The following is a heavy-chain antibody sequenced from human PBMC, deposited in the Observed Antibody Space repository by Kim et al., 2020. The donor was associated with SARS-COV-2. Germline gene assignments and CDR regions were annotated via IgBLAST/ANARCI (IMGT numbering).Heavy chain of an antibody. J-gene: IGHJ4*02. CDR1: GGSVSSGSYY. CDR2: IYYSGST. D-gene: IGHD6-13*01. V-gene: IGHV4-61*01. CDR3: ARDSRSSSWYPGWIDY. Sequence: SETLSLTCTVSGGSVSSGSYYWSWIRQPPGKGLEWIGYIYYSGSTNYNPSLKSRVTISVDTSKNQFSLKLSSVTAADTAVYYCARDSRSSSWYPGWIDYWGQGTLVTVSS.